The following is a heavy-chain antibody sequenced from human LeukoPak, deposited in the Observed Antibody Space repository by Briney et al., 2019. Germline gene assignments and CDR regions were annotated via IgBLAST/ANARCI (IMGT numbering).Heavy chain of an antibody. CDR3: ASDVVAVAGTGEVQTDY. J-gene: IGHJ4*02. Sequence: GGSLRLSCAASGFTFSSYAMHWVRQAPGKGLEWVAVISYDGSNKYYADSVKGRFTISRDNSKNTLYLQMNSLRAEDTAVNYCASDVVAVAGTGEVQTDYWGQGTLVTVSS. V-gene: IGHV3-30-3*01. CDR2: ISYDGSNK. CDR1: GFTFSSYA. D-gene: IGHD6-19*01.